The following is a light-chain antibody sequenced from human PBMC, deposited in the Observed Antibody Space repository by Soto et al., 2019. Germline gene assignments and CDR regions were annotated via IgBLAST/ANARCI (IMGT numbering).Light chain of an antibody. V-gene: IGKV3-20*01. Sequence: EIVLTQSPGTLSLSQGERATLSCRTSQSINSRYLAWYQQKPGQAPRLLIYAASSRATGIPDRFSGSGSGTAFTITISRLEPEDFAVYYCQQFGSSPGFTFGPGTKVDI. J-gene: IGKJ3*01. CDR1: QSINSRY. CDR3: QQFGSSPGFT. CDR2: AAS.